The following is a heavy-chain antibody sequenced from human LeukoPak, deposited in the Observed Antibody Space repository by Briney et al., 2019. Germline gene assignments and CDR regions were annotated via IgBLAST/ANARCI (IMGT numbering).Heavy chain of an antibody. Sequence: SETLSLTCTVSGGSISSSSYYWGWIRQPPGKGLVWIGSIYYSGSTYYNPSLKSRVTISVDTSKNQFSLKLSSVTAADTAVYYCARLPGYDSSGYYYGDYWGQGTLVTVSS. D-gene: IGHD3-22*01. CDR2: IYYSGST. CDR1: GGSISSSSYY. V-gene: IGHV4-39*07. CDR3: ARLPGYDSSGYYYGDY. J-gene: IGHJ4*02.